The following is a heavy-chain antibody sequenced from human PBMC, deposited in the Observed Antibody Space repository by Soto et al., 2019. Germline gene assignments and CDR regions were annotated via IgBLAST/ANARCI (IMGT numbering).Heavy chain of an antibody. CDR3: TRRYNLTDNYFDP. Sequence: PSETLSLTCTVSGASISVHSYYLTWIRQPPGKGLEWIGSSYYSGTTYFNPSLKSRATISVDTSKNKFSLRLNSVTAADTEIYYCTRRYNLTDNYFDPWGPGALVTVSS. J-gene: IGHJ5*02. CDR1: GASISVHSYY. D-gene: IGHD3-9*01. V-gene: IGHV4-39*01. CDR2: SYYSGTT.